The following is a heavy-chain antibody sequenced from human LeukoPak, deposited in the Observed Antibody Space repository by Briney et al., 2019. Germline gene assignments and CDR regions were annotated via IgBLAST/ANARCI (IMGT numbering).Heavy chain of an antibody. CDR2: INPDTGGT. Sequence: ASVKVSCKASGYSFTAYYMHWVRQAPGQGLEWMGWINPDTGGTNYAPKFQGRVTMTRDSSISTAYMDLNRLRDDDTAVYYCATGSKRLWFGPLLDSWGQGSLVTASS. CDR1: GYSFTAYY. V-gene: IGHV1-2*02. J-gene: IGHJ4*02. CDR3: ATGSKRLWFGPLLDS. D-gene: IGHD3-10*01.